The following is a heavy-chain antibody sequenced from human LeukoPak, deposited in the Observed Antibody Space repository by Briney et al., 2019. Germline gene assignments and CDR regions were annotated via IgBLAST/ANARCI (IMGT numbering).Heavy chain of an antibody. Sequence: SETLSLTCTVSGGSISSSSNYWGWIRQPPGKGPEWIGSIYYSGSTYYNPSLKSRFTISVDTSKNQFSLKLSSVTAADTAVYYCAKGKYYYDSSGYSPPFDYWGQGTLVTVSS. CDR1: GGSISSSSNY. V-gene: IGHV4-39*07. CDR2: IYYSGST. D-gene: IGHD3-22*01. CDR3: AKGKYYYDSSGYSPPFDY. J-gene: IGHJ4*02.